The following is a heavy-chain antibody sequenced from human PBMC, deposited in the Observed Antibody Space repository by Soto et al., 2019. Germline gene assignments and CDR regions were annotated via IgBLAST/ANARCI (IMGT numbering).Heavy chain of an antibody. CDR2: INPNSGGT. CDR3: ARGISSIAAAGWLTAFDI. J-gene: IGHJ3*02. D-gene: IGHD6-6*01. Sequence: ASVKVSCKASGCTFTGYYMHWVRQAPGQGLEWMGWINPNSGGTNYAQKFQGWVTMTRDTSISTAYMELSRLRSDDTAVYYCARGISSIAAAGWLTAFDIWGQGTMVTVSS. CDR1: GCTFTGYY. V-gene: IGHV1-2*04.